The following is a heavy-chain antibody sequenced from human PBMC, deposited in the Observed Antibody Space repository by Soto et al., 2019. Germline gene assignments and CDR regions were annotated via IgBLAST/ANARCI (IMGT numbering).Heavy chain of an antibody. D-gene: IGHD3-22*01. CDR3: ARSYYYGSSGYYYFDY. CDR1: GFTFSSYA. CDR2: ISYDGSNK. V-gene: IGHV3-30*04. J-gene: IGHJ4*02. Sequence: GGSLRLSCAASGFTFSSYAMHWVRQAPGKGLEWVAVISYDGSNKYYADSVKGRFTISRDNSKNTLYLQMNSLRAEDTAVYYCARSYYYGSSGYYYFDYWGQGTLVTVSS.